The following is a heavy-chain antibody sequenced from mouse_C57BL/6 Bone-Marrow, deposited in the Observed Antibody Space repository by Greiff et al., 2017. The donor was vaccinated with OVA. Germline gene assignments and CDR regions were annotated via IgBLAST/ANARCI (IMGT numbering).Heavy chain of an antibody. CDR3: ASPYYYGSSSDY. D-gene: IGHD1-1*01. J-gene: IGHJ2*01. V-gene: IGHV14-3*01. CDR1: GFNIKNTY. Sequence: EVQRVESVAELVRPGASVKLSCTASGFNIKNTYMHWVKQRPEQGLEWIGRIDPANGNTKYAPKFQGKATITADTSSNTAYLQLSSLTSEDTAIYYCASPYYYGSSSDYWGQGTTLTVSS. CDR2: IDPANGNT.